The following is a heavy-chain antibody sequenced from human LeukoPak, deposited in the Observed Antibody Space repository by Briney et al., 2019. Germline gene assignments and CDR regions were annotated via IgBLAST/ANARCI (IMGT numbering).Heavy chain of an antibody. V-gene: IGHV1-69*04. CDR1: GGTFSSYT. J-gene: IGHJ6*03. Sequence: GASVKVSCKASGGTFSSYTISWVRQAPGQGLELMGRIIPILGIANYEQKFQGRVTITADKSTSTAYMELSSLRSEDTAVYYCAREAANYYYMDVWGKGTTVTVSS. CDR2: IIPILGIA. CDR3: AREAANYYYMDV. D-gene: IGHD5-18*01.